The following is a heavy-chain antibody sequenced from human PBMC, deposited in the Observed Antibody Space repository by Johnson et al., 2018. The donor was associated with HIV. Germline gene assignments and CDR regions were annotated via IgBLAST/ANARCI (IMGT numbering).Heavy chain of an antibody. D-gene: IGHD3-22*01. CDR1: AFTFSNYA. J-gene: IGHJ3*02. V-gene: IGHV3-30*14. Sequence: QVQLVESGGGVVQPGRSLRLSCTASAFTFSNYALHWVRQAPGKGLEWMAVISHDGSEKYYVDSVKGRFTISRDNAKNTLYLQMNSLRAEDTAVYHCARALSGSGYYPGAFDMWGQGTMVTVSS. CDR3: ARALSGSGYYPGAFDM. CDR2: ISHDGSEK.